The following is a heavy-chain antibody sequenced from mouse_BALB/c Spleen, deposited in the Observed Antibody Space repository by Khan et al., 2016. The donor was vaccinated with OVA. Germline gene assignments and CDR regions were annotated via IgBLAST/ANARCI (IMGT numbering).Heavy chain of an antibody. Sequence: EVELVESGGGLVKPGGSLKLSCAASGFTFSSYAMSWVRQTPEKRLEWVASINSGGSFYHSDSMKGRFTISRDNARNILYLQMSSLRSEDTAMYYCERGHFYGSSYDYWYFDVWGAGTTVTVSS. CDR2: INSGGSF. D-gene: IGHD1-1*01. CDR1: GFTFSSYA. J-gene: IGHJ1*01. V-gene: IGHV5-6-5*01. CDR3: ERGHFYGSSYDYWYFDV.